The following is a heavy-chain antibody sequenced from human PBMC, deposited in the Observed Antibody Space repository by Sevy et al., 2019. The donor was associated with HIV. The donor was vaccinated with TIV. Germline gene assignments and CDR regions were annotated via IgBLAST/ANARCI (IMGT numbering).Heavy chain of an antibody. CDR3: ARGYPLPGIAAAGTHFDY. V-gene: IGHV3-48*01. CDR1: GFTFSSYS. CDR2: ISSSSSTI. J-gene: IGHJ4*02. D-gene: IGHD6-13*01. Sequence: GGYLRLSCAASGFTFSSYSMNWVRQAPGKGLEWVSYISSSSSTIYYTDSVKGRFTISRDNAKNSLYLQMNSLRAEDTAVYYCARGYPLPGIAAAGTHFDYWGQGTLVTVSS.